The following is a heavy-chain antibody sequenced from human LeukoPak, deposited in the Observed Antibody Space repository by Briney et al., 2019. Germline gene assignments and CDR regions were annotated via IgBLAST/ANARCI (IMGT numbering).Heavy chain of an antibody. V-gene: IGHV3-21*01. CDR1: GFTFSSYS. D-gene: IGHD3-3*01. CDR3: ARGFDYDFWSGYYTMFDP. Sequence: GGSLRLSCAASGFTFSSYSMNWVRQAPGKGLEWVSSISSSSSYIYYADSVKGRFTISRDNAKNSLYLQMNSLRAEDTAVYYCARGFDYDFWSGYYTMFDPWGQGTLVTVSS. J-gene: IGHJ5*02. CDR2: ISSSSSYI.